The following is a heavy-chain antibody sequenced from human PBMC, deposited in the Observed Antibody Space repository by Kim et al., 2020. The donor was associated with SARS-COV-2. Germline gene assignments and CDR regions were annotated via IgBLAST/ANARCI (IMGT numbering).Heavy chain of an antibody. CDR1: GFSIPNGDF. D-gene: IGHD3-16*02. CDR3: AKYAEGYSDY. V-gene: IGHV4-38-2*02. CDR2: IHHSGST. J-gene: IGHJ4*02. Sequence: SETLSLTCTVSGFSIPNGDFWGWIRQPPGKGLEWIGTIHHSGSTHYNPSPKSRGTLSIDTSNNNFSLKVTSVTAADTAVYYCAKYAEGYSDYGGRGTLVTVSS.